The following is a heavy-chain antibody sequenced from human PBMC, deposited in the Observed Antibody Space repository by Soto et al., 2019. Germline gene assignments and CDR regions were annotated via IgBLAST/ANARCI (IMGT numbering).Heavy chain of an antibody. Sequence: PSETLSLTCSVSGGSFTSDNYYWGWIRQPPGEGLEWLGSMYYTGSTYYNPSLKGRVAISVDTSKSRFSLRLTSVTTADTAVYYCVRTYSSGWYPSYYFDSWGQGTLVTVSS. CDR1: GGSFTSDNYY. CDR3: VRTYSSGWYPSYYFDS. D-gene: IGHD6-19*01. J-gene: IGHJ4*02. V-gene: IGHV4-39*01. CDR2: MYYTGST.